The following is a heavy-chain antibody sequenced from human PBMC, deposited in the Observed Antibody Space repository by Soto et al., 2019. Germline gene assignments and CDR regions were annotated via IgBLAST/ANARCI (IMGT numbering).Heavy chain of an antibody. CDR2: IWYDGSNK. Sequence: QVQLVESGGGVVQPGRSLRLSCAASGFTFSSYGMHWVRQAPGKGLEWVAVIWYDGSNKYYADSVKGRFTISSDNSKNTLYLQMNSLRAEDTAVYYCARARSGYQAKYYYYYMDVWGKGTTVTVSS. CDR3: ARARSGYQAKYYYYYMDV. D-gene: IGHD3-3*01. V-gene: IGHV3-33*01. J-gene: IGHJ6*03. CDR1: GFTFSSYG.